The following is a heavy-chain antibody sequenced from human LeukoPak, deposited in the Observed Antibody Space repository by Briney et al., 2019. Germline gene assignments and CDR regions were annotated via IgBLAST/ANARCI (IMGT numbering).Heavy chain of an antibody. CDR1: GFTFSNYG. V-gene: IGHV3-30*18. D-gene: IGHD2-2*01. CDR2: ISYDGSNK. J-gene: IGHJ4*02. CDR3: AKAYGYCTTTSCSHEEFDY. Sequence: PGGSLRLSCAASGFTFSNYGMHWGRQAPGKGLEWVAVISYDGSNKYYADSMKGRFAISRDNSKNTLYLQMNSLRAEDTAVYYCAKAYGYCTTTSCSHEEFDYWGQGTLVTVSS.